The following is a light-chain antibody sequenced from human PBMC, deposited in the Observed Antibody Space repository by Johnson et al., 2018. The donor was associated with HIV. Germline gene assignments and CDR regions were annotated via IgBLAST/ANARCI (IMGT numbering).Light chain of an antibody. CDR2: DNN. Sequence: QSVLTQPPSVSAAPGQKVTISCSGSSSNIGNNYVSWYQQLPGTAPKLLIYDNNKRPSGIPDRFSGSKSGTSATLGITGLQTGDEADYYCGTWDSGLGAVYVFGPGTNVTVL. CDR1: SSNIGNNY. V-gene: IGLV1-51*01. J-gene: IGLJ1*01. CDR3: GTWDSGLGAVYV.